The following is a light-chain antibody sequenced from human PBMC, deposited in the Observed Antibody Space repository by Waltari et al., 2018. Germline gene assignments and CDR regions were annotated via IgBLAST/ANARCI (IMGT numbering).Light chain of an antibody. J-gene: IGLJ2*01. CDR2: KDR. CDR3: QSGDNSGTNRVL. V-gene: IGLV3-25*03. CDR1: ALPKQK. Sequence: SYELKKPPSVSGSPGQTARITCSGDALPKQKVNGYQQKSGQAPILGRYKDRERPSGIPERFSGSSSGTTVTLTISGVQAEDEADYYCQSGDNSGTNRVLFGGGTKLTVL.